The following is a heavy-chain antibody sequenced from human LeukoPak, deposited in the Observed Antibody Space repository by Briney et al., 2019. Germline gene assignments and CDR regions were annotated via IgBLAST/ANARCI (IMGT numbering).Heavy chain of an antibody. D-gene: IGHD3-22*01. CDR2: IWYDGSNK. J-gene: IGHJ4*02. Sequence: GGSLRLCCAASGFTFSSYGMHWVRQAPGKGLEWVAVIWYDGSNKYYADSVKGRFTISRDNSKNTLYLQMNSLRAEDTAVYYCARDEGYYDSSGYYYDPGPLDYWGQGTLVTVSS. V-gene: IGHV3-33*01. CDR3: ARDEGYYDSSGYYYDPGPLDY. CDR1: GFTFSSYG.